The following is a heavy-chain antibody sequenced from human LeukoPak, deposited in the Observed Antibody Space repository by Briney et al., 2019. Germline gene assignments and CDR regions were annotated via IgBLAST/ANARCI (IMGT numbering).Heavy chain of an antibody. J-gene: IGHJ4*02. CDR1: GGSISSGDYY. Sequence: SETLSLTCTVSGGSISSGDYYWSWIRQPPGKGLEWIGYIYYSGSAYYNPSLKSRVTKSVDTSKNQFSLKLSSVTAADTAVYYCARAYSSSSVVGYWGQGTLVTVSS. CDR3: ARAYSSSSVVGY. V-gene: IGHV4-30-4*01. D-gene: IGHD6-6*01. CDR2: IYYSGSA.